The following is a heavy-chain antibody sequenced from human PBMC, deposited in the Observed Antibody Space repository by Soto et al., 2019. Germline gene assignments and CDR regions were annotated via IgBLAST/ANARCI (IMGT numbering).Heavy chain of an antibody. V-gene: IGHV1-69*01. Sequence: QVPLVQSGAEVKKPGSSVKVSCKASGGTFCSYAISWVRQAPGQGLEWMGGIIPISGTANYAQKFQGRVTITADESTSTAYMELSSLRSEDTAVYYCARSQGSSTSLEIYYYYYYGMDVWGQGTTVTVSS. J-gene: IGHJ6*02. CDR3: ARSQGSSTSLEIYYYYYYGMDV. CDR2: IIPISGTA. D-gene: IGHD2-2*01. CDR1: GGTFCSYA.